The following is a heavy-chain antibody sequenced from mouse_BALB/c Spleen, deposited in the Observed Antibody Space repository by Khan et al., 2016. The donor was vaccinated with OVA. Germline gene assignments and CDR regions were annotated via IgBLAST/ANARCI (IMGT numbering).Heavy chain of an antibody. CDR1: GYSFTGYF. Sequence: VQLKQSGPEVVRPGASVKISCKASGYSFTGYFMNWVMQSPGQSLEWIGSINPHIGETFYNQRFKDKATLTVDESSSTAHMELRSLASEDSAVYYCTRIYRRDFDYWGQGTTLTVSS. CDR2: INPHIGET. CDR3: TRIYRRDFDY. J-gene: IGHJ2*01. D-gene: IGHD2-1*01. V-gene: IGHV1-20*02.